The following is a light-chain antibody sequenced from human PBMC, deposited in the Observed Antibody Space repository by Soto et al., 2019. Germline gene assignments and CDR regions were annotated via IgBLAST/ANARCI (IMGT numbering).Light chain of an antibody. J-gene: IGLJ3*02. V-gene: IGLV2-11*01. CDR2: DVS. Sequence: LTQPRSVSGSPGQSVTISCTGTSSDVGGYNYVSWYQQHPGKAPKLMIYDVSKRPSGVPDRFSGSKSGNTASLTISGLQAEDEADYYCCSYAGSYTVFGGGTKVTVL. CDR1: SSDVGGYNY. CDR3: CSYAGSYTV.